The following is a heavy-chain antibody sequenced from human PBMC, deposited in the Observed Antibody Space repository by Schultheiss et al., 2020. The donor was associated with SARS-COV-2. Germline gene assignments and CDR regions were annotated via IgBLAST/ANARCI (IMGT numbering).Heavy chain of an antibody. V-gene: IGHV3-23*01. CDR3: AKEGWNYEDYFDY. CDR1: GFTFSSYW. D-gene: IGHD1-7*01. Sequence: GESLKISCAASGFTFSSYWMSWVRQAPGKGLEWVSDISGSGGSTNYADSVKGRFTISRDNSKNTLYLQMNSLRAEDTAIYYCAKEGWNYEDYFDYWGQGTLVTVSS. CDR2: ISGSGGST. J-gene: IGHJ4*02.